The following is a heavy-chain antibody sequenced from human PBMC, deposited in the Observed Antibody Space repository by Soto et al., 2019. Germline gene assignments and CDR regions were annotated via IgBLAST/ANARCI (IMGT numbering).Heavy chain of an antibody. CDR2: IYWGNDK. Sequence: QITLKESGPTLVKPTQTLTLTCTFSGFSLSTGGVGVGWIRQPPGEALEWLALIYWGNDKRYSPSLKSRLTIPKDAAKNQVVLTMTNMDPVDTATYYCAHSRCGGDCLQSYSSHYYYGMDVWGQGTTVTVSS. D-gene: IGHD2-21*02. CDR1: GFSLSTGGVG. J-gene: IGHJ6*02. CDR3: AHSRCGGDCLQSYSSHYYYGMDV. V-gene: IGHV2-5*02.